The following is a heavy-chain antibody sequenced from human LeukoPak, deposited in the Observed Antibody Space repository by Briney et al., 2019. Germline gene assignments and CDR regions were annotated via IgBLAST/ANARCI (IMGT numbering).Heavy chain of an antibody. D-gene: IGHD5-18*01. CDR3: ARGSFSADAPLVLDYFHH. CDR1: GYTFTGYY. J-gene: IGHJ1*01. Sequence: ASVKVSCKASGYTFTGYYIHWVRQAPGQGLEWIAWINPNSGGTNYAQKFQGRVTMTRDTSISTAYMELSRLRADDTAVYYCARGSFSADAPLVLDYFHHWGQGTLVTDSS. V-gene: IGHV1-2*02. CDR2: INPNSGGT.